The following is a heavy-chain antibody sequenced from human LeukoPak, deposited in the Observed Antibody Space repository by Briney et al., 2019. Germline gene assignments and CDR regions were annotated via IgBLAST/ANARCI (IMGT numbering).Heavy chain of an antibody. Sequence: PGGSLRLSCAASGFTFDDYGMSWVRQAPGKGLEWVSGINWNGGSTGYADSVKGRFTISRDNAKNSLYLQMNSLRAEDTALYYCARVGPYYYDSSGYGGGCFDYWGQGTLVTVSS. V-gene: IGHV3-20*04. CDR2: INWNGGST. CDR1: GFTFDDYG. CDR3: ARVGPYYYDSSGYGGGCFDY. D-gene: IGHD3-22*01. J-gene: IGHJ4*02.